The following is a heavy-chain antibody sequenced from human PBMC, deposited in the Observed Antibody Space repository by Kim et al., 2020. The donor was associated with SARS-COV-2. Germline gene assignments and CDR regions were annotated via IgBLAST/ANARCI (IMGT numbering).Heavy chain of an antibody. CDR3: ARVAGESGYYLSSAFDI. J-gene: IGHJ3*02. Sequence: GGSLRLSCAASGFTFSSYSMNWVRQAPGKGLEWVSYISSSSSTIYYADSVKGRFTISRDNAKNSLYLQMNSLRDEDTAVYYCARVAGESGYYLSSAFDIWGQGTMVTVSS. CDR2: ISSSSSTI. CDR1: GFTFSSYS. D-gene: IGHD3-22*01. V-gene: IGHV3-48*02.